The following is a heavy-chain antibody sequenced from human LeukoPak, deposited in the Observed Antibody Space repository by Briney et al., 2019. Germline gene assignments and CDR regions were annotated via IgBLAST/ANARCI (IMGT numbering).Heavy chain of an antibody. CDR2: INHSGST. CDR3: ARGRGDY. V-gene: IGHV4-34*01. CDR1: GGSFSGYY. J-gene: IGHJ4*02. Sequence: PSETLSLTCAVYGGSFSGYYWSGIRQPPGKGLEWIGEINHSGSTNYNPSLKSRVTISVDTSKNQFSLKLSSVTAADTAVYYCARGRGDYWGQGTLVTVSS.